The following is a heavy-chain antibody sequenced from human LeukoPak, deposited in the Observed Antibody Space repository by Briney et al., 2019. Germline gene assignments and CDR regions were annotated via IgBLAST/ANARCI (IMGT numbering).Heavy chain of an antibody. D-gene: IGHD6-19*01. CDR2: IRSKANSYAT. Sequence: PGGSLRLSCAASGFTFSGSAMHWVRQASGKGLEWGGRIRSKANSYATAYAASVKGRFTISRDDSKNTAYLQMNSLKTEDTAVYYCTRPYSSGPVSGYYWGQGTLVTVSS. CDR1: GFTFSGSA. J-gene: IGHJ4*02. V-gene: IGHV3-73*01. CDR3: TRPYSSGPVSGYY.